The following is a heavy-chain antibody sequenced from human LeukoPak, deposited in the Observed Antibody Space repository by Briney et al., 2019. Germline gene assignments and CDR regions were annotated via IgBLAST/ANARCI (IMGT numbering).Heavy chain of an antibody. CDR1: GYTFTDYY. CDR3: ARGRKYGDYGNAFDV. CDR2: INPKSGVT. D-gene: IGHD4-17*01. Sequence: ASVRVSCKASGYTFTDYYIHWMRQAPGQGLEWMGWINPKSGVTTYAQKFQVRVTMTSDTAITTAYMELTRLRSDEKNIYYCARGRKYGDYGNAFDVWGQGTKVTVSS. J-gene: IGHJ3*01. V-gene: IGHV1-2*02.